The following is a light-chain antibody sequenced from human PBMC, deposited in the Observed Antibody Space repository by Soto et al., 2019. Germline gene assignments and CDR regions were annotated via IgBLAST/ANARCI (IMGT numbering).Light chain of an antibody. CDR2: DAS. CDR1: QSVGSY. J-gene: IGKJ4*01. CDR3: QQRSNWPPLT. V-gene: IGKV3-11*01. Sequence: EIVLTQSPATLSLSPGDRATLSCRASQSVGSYLAWYQQKPGQTPRLLIYDASNRATGIAARFSGSGSGTDFTLTISSLEAEDFAIYYCQQRSNWPPLTFGGGTKVEIK.